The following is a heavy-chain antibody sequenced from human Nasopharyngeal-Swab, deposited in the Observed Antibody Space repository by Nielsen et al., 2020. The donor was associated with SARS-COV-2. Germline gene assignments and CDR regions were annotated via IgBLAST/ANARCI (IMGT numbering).Heavy chain of an antibody. CDR1: GFTFSSYS. V-gene: IGHV3-21*01. CDR2: ISSSSSYI. Sequence: GESLKISCAASGFTFSSYSMNWVRQAPGKGLEWVSSISSSSSYIYYADSVKGRFTISRDNAKNSLYLQMNSLRAEDMAVYYCARDRSVGYGMDVWGQGTTVTVSS. CDR3: ARDRSVGYGMDV. D-gene: IGHD2-15*01. J-gene: IGHJ6*02.